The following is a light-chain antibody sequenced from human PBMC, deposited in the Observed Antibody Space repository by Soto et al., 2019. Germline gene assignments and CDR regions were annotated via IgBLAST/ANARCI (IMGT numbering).Light chain of an antibody. CDR3: CSFPGSSTFYL. CDR1: SSDVGSSNF. J-gene: IGLJ1*01. CDR2: EGT. Sequence: QSALTQPASVSGSPRQSITISCTGGSSDVGSSNFVSWYQQHPGKAPKIIIYEGTRRPSGVSGCFSGSKSGNTASLTISGLQAEDEADYYCCSFPGSSTFYLFGTGTKLTVL. V-gene: IGLV2-23*01.